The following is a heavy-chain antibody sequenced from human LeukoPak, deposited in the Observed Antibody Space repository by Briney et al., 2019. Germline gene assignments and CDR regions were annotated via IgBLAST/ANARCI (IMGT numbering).Heavy chain of an antibody. CDR2: IYSGGST. CDR3: ARDPSGYCSGGSCGPDDY. Sequence: GGSLRLSCAASGFTVSSNYMSWVRQAPGKGLEWVSVIYSGGSTYYADSVKGRFTISRDNSKNTLYLQMNSLRAEDTAVYYCARDPSGYCSGGSCGPDDYWGQGTLVTVSS. CDR1: GFTVSSNY. V-gene: IGHV3-53*01. D-gene: IGHD2-15*01. J-gene: IGHJ4*02.